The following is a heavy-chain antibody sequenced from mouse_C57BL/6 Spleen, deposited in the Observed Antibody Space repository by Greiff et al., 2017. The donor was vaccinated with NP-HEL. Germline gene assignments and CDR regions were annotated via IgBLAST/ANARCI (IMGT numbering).Heavy chain of an antibody. CDR3: ARCYYGSSSMDY. Sequence: QVQLQQSGPELVKPGASVTISCKASGYAFSSSWMNWVKQRPGKGLEWIGRIYPGDGDTNYNGKFKGKATLTADKSSSTAYMQLSSLTSEDSAVYFCARCYYGSSSMDYWGQGTSVTVSS. J-gene: IGHJ4*01. V-gene: IGHV1-82*01. CDR2: IYPGDGDT. D-gene: IGHD1-1*01. CDR1: GYAFSSSW.